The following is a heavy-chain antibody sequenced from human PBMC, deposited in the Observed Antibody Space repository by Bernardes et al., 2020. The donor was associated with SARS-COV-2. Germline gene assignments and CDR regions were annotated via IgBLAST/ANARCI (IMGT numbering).Heavy chain of an antibody. Sequence: ASVKVSCKASGYTFPSYGISWVRQAPGQGLEWMGWISAYNGDTNYAQKFQGRVTMTTDTSTSTAYMELRILRSDDTAVYYCARGGEGFTMIVVLIQPMDVWGQGTTVTVSS. J-gene: IGHJ6*02. CDR2: ISAYNGDT. D-gene: IGHD3-22*01. V-gene: IGHV1-18*01. CDR3: ARGGEGFTMIVVLIQPMDV. CDR1: GYTFPSYG.